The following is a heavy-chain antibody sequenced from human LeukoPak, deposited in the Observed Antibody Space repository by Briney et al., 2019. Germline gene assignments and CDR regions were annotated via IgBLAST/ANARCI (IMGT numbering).Heavy chain of an antibody. J-gene: IGHJ4*02. V-gene: IGHV3-23*01. CDR3: AKDTPDRVAVGPDDYYFDY. D-gene: IGHD6-19*01. Sequence: SGGSLRLSCAASGFTFSSYAMSWVRQAPGKGLEWVSAISGSGGSTYYADSVKGRFTISRDNSKNTLYLQMNSLRAEDTAVYYCAKDTPDRVAVGPDDYYFDYWGQGTLVTVSS. CDR2: ISGSGGST. CDR1: GFTFSSYA.